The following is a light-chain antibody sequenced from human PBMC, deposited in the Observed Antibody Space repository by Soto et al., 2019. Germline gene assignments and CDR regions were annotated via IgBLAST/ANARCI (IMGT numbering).Light chain of an antibody. J-gene: IGKJ4*01. Sequence: EIVLTQSPATLSLSPGERATLSCRASQSVGNLLAWYQQKAGQAPRLLIYDTSNRATGIPARFTGSGSGTDFTLTISSLESEDFAVYYCHHRNHWPWTFGGGTKVEIK. CDR1: QSVGNL. V-gene: IGKV3-11*01. CDR2: DTS. CDR3: HHRNHWPWT.